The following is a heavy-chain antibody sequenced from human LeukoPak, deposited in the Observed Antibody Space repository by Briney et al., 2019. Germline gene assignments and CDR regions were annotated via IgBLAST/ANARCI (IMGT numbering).Heavy chain of an antibody. Sequence: QSGGSLRLSCAASGFTVSSNAMSWVRQAPGKGLEWVAVIYSGGDTYYPDSVKGRFTISRDNSKNTLYLQMNSLRAEDTAVYYCAREGPSELDYWGQGTLVTVSS. CDR3: AREGPSELDY. J-gene: IGHJ4*02. V-gene: IGHV3-53*01. CDR1: GFTVSSNA. CDR2: IYSGGDT. D-gene: IGHD1-14*01.